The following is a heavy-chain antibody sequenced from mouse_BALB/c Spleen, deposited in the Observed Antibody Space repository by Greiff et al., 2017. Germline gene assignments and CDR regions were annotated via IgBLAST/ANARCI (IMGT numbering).Heavy chain of an antibody. J-gene: IGHJ3*01. CDR1: GYTFTSYW. D-gene: IGHD1-2*01. Sequence: LQQPGSELVRPGASVKLSCKASGYTFTSYWMHWVKQRPGQGLEWIGNIYPGSGSTNYDEKFKSKATLTVDTSSSTAYMQLSSLTSEDSAVYYCTRITTASWFAYWGQGTLVTVSA. V-gene: IGHV1S22*01. CDR3: TRITTASWFAY. CDR2: IYPGSGST.